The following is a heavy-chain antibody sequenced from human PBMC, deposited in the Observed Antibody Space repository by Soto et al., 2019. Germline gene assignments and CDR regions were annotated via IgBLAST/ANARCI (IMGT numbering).Heavy chain of an antibody. CDR3: ARDGYFDH. CDR1: GYTFTSYG. Sequence: QVQLVQSGAEVKKPGDSVRVSCKASGYTFTSYGIGWVRQAPGQGLEWMGWISANNGTTKYAQKVQGRVTMTTDASTSTAYIELSTLSSDDAAVYYCARDGYFDHWGQGTLVTVSS. V-gene: IGHV1-18*01. CDR2: ISANNGTT. J-gene: IGHJ4*02.